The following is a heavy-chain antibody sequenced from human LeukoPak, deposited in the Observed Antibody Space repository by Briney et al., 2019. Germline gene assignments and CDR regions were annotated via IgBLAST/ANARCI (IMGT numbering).Heavy chain of an antibody. V-gene: IGHV1-69*13. CDR3: ARLASTVTTWFDP. CDR2: IIPIFGTA. Sequence: SVKVSCKASGGTFSSYAISWVRQAPGQGLEWMGGIIPIFGTANYAQKFQGRVTITADESTSTAYMELSSLRSEDTAVYYCARLASTVTTWFDPWGQGTLVTVSS. CDR1: GGTFSSYA. J-gene: IGHJ5*02. D-gene: IGHD4-17*01.